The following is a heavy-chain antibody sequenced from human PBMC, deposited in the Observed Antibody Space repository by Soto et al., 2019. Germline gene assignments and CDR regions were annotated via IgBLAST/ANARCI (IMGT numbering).Heavy chain of an antibody. CDR1: RFTFRRFT. V-gene: IGHV3-21*01. D-gene: IGHD6-13*01. CDR2: ISSNSAYI. CDR3: TRDASRDSSARGWFDP. Sequence: PGGAPRLSFGASRFTFRRFTLNWVRPAPGEGLEWVSTISSNSAYIYYTDALRGRFTISRDNAKNSLHLQMNSLRAEDTAVYYCTRDASRDSSARGWFDPWGPGTLVTVYS. J-gene: IGHJ5*02.